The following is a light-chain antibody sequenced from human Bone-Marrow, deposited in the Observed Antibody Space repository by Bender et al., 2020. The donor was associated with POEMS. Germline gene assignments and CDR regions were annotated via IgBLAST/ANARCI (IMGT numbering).Light chain of an antibody. J-gene: IGLJ2*01. CDR1: NHDVGSYTL. CDR2: EFT. Sequence: QSALTQTASVSGSPGQSITMSCTGRNHDVGSYTLVSWYQQHPGKVPKLMIYEFTTRPSGISARFSGSKSGYTASLTISGLQAEDEADYYCCSFAGSNTFISGEGTKLTVL. CDR3: CSFAGSNTFI. V-gene: IGLV2-23*02.